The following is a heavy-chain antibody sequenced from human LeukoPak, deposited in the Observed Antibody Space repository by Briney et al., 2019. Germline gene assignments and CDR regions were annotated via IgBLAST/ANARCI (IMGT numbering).Heavy chain of an antibody. Sequence: ASVKVSCKASGYTFTSYGISWVRQAPGQGLEWMGWISAYNGNTNYAQKLQGRVTMTTDTSTSTAYTELRSLRSDDTAMYYCASTMVRGVIIPYYFDYWGQGTLVTVSS. CDR3: ASTMVRGVIIPYYFDY. V-gene: IGHV1-18*01. CDR1: GYTFTSYG. D-gene: IGHD3-10*01. J-gene: IGHJ4*02. CDR2: ISAYNGNT.